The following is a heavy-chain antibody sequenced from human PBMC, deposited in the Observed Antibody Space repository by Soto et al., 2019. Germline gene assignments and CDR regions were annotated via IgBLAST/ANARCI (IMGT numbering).Heavy chain of an antibody. J-gene: IGHJ5*02. Sequence: VASVKVSCKASGYTFTGYYMHWVRQAPGQGLEWMGWINPNSGGTNYAQKFQGWVTMTRDTSISTAYMELSRLRSDDTAVYYCARDTRQGYCSGGSCYLNWFDPWGQGTLVTVSS. V-gene: IGHV1-2*04. D-gene: IGHD2-15*01. CDR3: ARDTRQGYCSGGSCYLNWFDP. CDR2: INPNSGGT. CDR1: GYTFTGYY.